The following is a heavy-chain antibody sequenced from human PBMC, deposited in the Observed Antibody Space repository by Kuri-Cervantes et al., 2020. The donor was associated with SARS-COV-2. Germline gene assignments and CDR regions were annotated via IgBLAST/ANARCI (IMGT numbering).Heavy chain of an antibody. J-gene: IGHJ1*01. CDR3: VTSQGDFGVVITEYFQH. CDR1: GYTFSEYY. CDR2: INPKSGGA. Sequence: ASVKVSCKASGYTFSEYYIHWVRQAPGQGLEWMGWINPKSGGAKYAQRLQGRATMTRDTSISTVYMDLSSLRSDDTAVYYCVTSQGDFGVVITEYFQHWGQGTLVTVSS. V-gene: IGHV1-2*02. D-gene: IGHD3-3*01.